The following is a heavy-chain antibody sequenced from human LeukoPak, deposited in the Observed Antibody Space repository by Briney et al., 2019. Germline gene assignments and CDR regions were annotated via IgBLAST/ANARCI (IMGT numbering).Heavy chain of an antibody. J-gene: IGHJ6*03. Sequence: SETLSLTCTVSGGSITSSSYYWGWIRQPPGKGLEWIGSIFYSGSTYYNPSLKSRVTISVDTSKNQFSLKLNSVTAADTAVYYCARARGGSYYYNYMDVWGKGTTVTVSS. CDR3: ARARGGSYYYNYMDV. V-gene: IGHV4-39*07. CDR1: GGSITSSSYY. D-gene: IGHD3-16*01. CDR2: IFYSGST.